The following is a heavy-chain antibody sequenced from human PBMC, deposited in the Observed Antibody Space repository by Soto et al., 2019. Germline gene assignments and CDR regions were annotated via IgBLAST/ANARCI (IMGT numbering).Heavy chain of an antibody. J-gene: IGHJ4*02. CDR3: ARGPTTGTLDY. CDR1: GGSISSGDYY. D-gene: IGHD4-17*01. V-gene: IGHV4-30-4*01. CDR2: IYYSGST. Sequence: QVQLQESGPGLVKPSQTLSLTCTVSGGSISSGDYYWSWIRQPPGKGLEWIGYIYYSGSTYYNPSRKSRLTISVDTSKNQFPLKLSSVTAADTAVYYCARGPTTGTLDYWGQGTLVTVSS.